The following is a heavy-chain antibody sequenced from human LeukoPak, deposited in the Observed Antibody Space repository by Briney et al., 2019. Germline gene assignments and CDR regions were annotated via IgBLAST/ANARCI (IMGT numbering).Heavy chain of an antibody. J-gene: IGHJ4*01. D-gene: IGHD6-19*01. V-gene: IGHV3-23*01. CDR2: LRGSGITT. Sequence: GGSLRLSCAASGFTFSNSAMSWVRQAPGKGLEWVSTLRGSGITTYYADSVKGRFTISRDNSKHTLYLQMNSLGAEDTAVYYCAKGIYSSGWSYFDYWGHGTLVSVSS. CDR1: GFTFSNSA. CDR3: AKGIYSSGWSYFDY.